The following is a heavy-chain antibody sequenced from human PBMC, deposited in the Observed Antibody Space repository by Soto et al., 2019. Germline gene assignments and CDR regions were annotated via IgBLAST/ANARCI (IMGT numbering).Heavy chain of an antibody. CDR2: IYYSGTT. V-gene: IGHV4-39*01. Sequence: SATLSLTCTVSGDSITSNSYFWAWIRQPPRKGLEWIGSIYYSGTTYYNPSLRSRVTISEDSSKNQFSLKLSSVTAADTAVYYCARHFSVGYFDYRGQGALVTVSS. J-gene: IGHJ4*02. CDR3: ARHFSVGYFDY. CDR1: GDSITSNSYF.